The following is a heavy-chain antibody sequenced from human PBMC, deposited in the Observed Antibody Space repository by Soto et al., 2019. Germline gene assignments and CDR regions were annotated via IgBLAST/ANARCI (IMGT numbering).Heavy chain of an antibody. CDR3: AKTPGVITVITSFDH. J-gene: IGHJ4*02. CDR2: INPADSDI. V-gene: IGHV5-51*01. D-gene: IGHD3-16*01. CDR1: GYSFTSNW. Sequence: PGESLKISCQGSGYSFTSNWIGWVRQMPGKGLEWMGIINPADSDIKYSPSFQGQVTISADKSIGTAYLQMNSLRAEDTAVYYCAKTPGVITVITSFDHWGQGTPVTVSS.